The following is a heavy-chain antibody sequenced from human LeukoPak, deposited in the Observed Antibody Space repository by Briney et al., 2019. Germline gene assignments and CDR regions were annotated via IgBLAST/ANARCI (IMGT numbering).Heavy chain of an antibody. D-gene: IGHD2-2*02. CDR2: INSDGSIT. J-gene: IGHJ1*01. V-gene: IGHV3-74*01. CDR1: GFTFSSYW. Sequence: GGSLRLSCAASGFTFSSYWMHWVRQAPGKGLVWVSRINSDGSITSYADSVKGRFTISRDNAKNSLYLQMNSLRAEDTAVYYCAREVYCSSTSCYTGYFQHWGQGTLVTVSS. CDR3: AREVYCSSTSCYTGYFQH.